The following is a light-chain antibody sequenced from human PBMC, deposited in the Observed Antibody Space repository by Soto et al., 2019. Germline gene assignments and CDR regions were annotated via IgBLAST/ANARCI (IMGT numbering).Light chain of an antibody. Sequence: QSVLIQPPSVSGTPGQNVTISCSGSNSNIGRNFVYWYQQFPGTAPRLLIYKNNQRPSGVPERFSVSQSGASASLAISGFRSEDEAHYHCAAWDDSLNGQVFGGGTKLTVL. J-gene: IGLJ2*01. CDR1: NSNIGRNF. CDR3: AAWDDSLNGQV. CDR2: KNN. V-gene: IGLV1-47*01.